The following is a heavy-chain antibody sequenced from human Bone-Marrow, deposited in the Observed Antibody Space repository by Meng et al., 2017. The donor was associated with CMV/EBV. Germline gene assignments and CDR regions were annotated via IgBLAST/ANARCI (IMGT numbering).Heavy chain of an antibody. J-gene: IGHJ6*02. D-gene: IGHD2-2*01. CDR2: MNPNSGNT. CDR1: GYTFTSYD. Sequence: ASVKVSCKASGYTFTSYDINWVRQATGQGLEWMGWMNPNSGNTGYAQKFQGRVTITRNTSISTAYMELSSLRSEDTAVYYCARGLHHTGCSSTSCYLYYYYYGMDVWGQGTTVTVSS. V-gene: IGHV1-8*01. CDR3: ARGLHHTGCSSTSCYLYYYYYGMDV.